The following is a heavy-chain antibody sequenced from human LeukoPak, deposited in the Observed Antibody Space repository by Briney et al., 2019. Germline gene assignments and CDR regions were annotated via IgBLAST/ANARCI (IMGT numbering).Heavy chain of an antibody. CDR3: ARTTEGYAGGPGYSYYYYMDV. Sequence: PSETLSLTCGVYGGSLSGYFWSWIRQPPGKGLEWIGYIHYSGSTHYNPSLKSRVTISVDTSKNQVSLKLRSVTAADTAVYYCARTTEGYAGGPGYSYYYYMDVWGKGTTVTISS. CDR2: IHYSGST. V-gene: IGHV4-59*01. D-gene: IGHD5-12*01. J-gene: IGHJ6*03. CDR1: GGSLSGYF.